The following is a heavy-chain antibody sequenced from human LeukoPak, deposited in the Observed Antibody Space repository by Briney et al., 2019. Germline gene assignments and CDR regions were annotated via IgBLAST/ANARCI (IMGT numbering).Heavy chain of an antibody. V-gene: IGHV1-18*04. CDR1: GYTFTGYF. CDR3: AREGTLDI. CDR2: INPNSGNT. Sequence: ASVKVSCKASGYTFTGYFMHWVRQAPGQGLEWMGWINPNSGNTNYAQKLQGRVTMTTDTSTSTAYMELRSLRSDDTAVYYCAREGTLDIWGQGTMVTVSS. J-gene: IGHJ3*02.